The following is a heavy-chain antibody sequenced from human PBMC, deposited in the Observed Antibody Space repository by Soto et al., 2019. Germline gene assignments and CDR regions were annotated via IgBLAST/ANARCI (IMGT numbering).Heavy chain of an antibody. CDR3: ARDERIAVAGTDN. D-gene: IGHD6-19*01. CDR2: ISGPGGST. Sequence: EVQLLESGGGLVQPGGALRLSCAASGFTFSKYAMTWVRQAAGKVVEWVSSISGPGGSTYYADSLQSRFPISRDNSKNTLLLQMNTLRAEDTALYYCARDERIAVAGTDNWGQGILVTVTS. V-gene: IGHV3-23*01. J-gene: IGHJ4*02. CDR1: GFTFSKYA.